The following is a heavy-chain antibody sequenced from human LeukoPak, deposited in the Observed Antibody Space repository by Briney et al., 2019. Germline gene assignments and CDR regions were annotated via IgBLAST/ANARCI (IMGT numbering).Heavy chain of an antibody. CDR2: MNPNSDNT. CDR1: GYTFTSYD. D-gene: IGHD4-23*01. J-gene: IGHJ5*02. V-gene: IGHV1-8*01. Sequence: ASVKVSCKASGYTFTSYDINWVRQATGQGLEWMGWMNPNSDNTGYAQKFQGRVTMTRNTSISTAYMELSSLRSEDTAVYYCARDYGGNDYNWFDPWGQGTLVTVSS. CDR3: ARDYGGNDYNWFDP.